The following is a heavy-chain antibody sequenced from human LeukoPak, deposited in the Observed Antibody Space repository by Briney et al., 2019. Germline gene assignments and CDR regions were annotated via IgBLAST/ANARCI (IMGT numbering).Heavy chain of an antibody. CDR3: ARLRDGRWLLEY. CDR1: GGSISSSSYY. J-gene: IGHJ4*02. Sequence: SETLSLTCTVSGGSISSSSYYWGWIRQPPGKGLEWIGSIYYSGSTYYNPSLKSRVTISVDTSKNQFSLKLSSVTAADTAVYYCARLRDGRWLLEYWGQGTLVTVSS. D-gene: IGHD5-24*01. V-gene: IGHV4-39*01. CDR2: IYYSGST.